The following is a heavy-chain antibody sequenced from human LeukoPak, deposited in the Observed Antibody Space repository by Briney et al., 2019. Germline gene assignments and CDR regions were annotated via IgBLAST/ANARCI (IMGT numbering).Heavy chain of an antibody. Sequence: GGSLRLSCAASGFTFITYSMNWVRQAPGKGLEWVSYISSSSSTTYYADSVKGRFTISRDNAKNSLYLQMNSLRAEDTAVYYCAGIDYRKGAFDIWGQGTMVTVSS. D-gene: IGHD1-14*01. CDR3: AGIDYRKGAFDI. J-gene: IGHJ3*02. CDR2: ISSSSSTT. CDR1: GFTFITYS. V-gene: IGHV3-48*04.